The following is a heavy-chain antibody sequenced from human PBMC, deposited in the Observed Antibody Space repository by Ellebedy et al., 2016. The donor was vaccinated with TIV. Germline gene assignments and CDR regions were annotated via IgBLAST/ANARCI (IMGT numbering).Heavy chain of an antibody. V-gene: IGHV4-59*01. Sequence: MPSETLSLTCAVSGGSISSYYWSWIRQPPGKGLEWIGYIYYSGSTNYNPSLKSRVTIAVDTSKKQISLKLSSVTAADTAVYYCARRRYSSGWYNWFDPWGQGTLVTVSS. CDR2: IYYSGST. CDR1: GGSISSYY. D-gene: IGHD6-19*01. J-gene: IGHJ5*02. CDR3: ARRRYSSGWYNWFDP.